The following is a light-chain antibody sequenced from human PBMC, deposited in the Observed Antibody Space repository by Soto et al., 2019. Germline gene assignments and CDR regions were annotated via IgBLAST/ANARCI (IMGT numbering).Light chain of an antibody. CDR2: DAS. V-gene: IGKV1-5*01. J-gene: IGKJ1*01. CDR3: QHYNSYSEA. Sequence: DIQLNQSPYTLSASVGDRVTITCRASQSISSWLAWYQQKPGKAPKLLIYDASSLESGVPSRFSGSGSGTEFTLTISSLQPDDFATYYCQHYNSYSEAFGQGTKVDIK. CDR1: QSISSW.